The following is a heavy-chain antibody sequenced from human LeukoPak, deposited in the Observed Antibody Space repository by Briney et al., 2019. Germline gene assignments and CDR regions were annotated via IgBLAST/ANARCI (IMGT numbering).Heavy chain of an antibody. Sequence: GGSLRLSCAASGFTFSSYAMSWVRQAPGKGLEWVSGISGSGGSKYYADSVKGRFTISRDNSKNTLYLQMNSLRVEDTAVYYCAKDSKIVGPTFRSYHYMDVWGKGTTVTVSS. CDR1: GFTFSSYA. CDR3: AKDSKIVGPTFRSYHYMDV. J-gene: IGHJ6*03. D-gene: IGHD1-26*01. CDR2: ISGSGGSK. V-gene: IGHV3-23*01.